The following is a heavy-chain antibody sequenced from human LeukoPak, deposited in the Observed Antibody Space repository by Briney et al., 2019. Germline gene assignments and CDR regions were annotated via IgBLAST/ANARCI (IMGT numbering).Heavy chain of an antibody. D-gene: IGHD6-19*01. CDR2: INPKTGGT. CDR1: GYTFTGYY. CDR3: ARIHSSHFANWYFDL. J-gene: IGHJ2*01. Sequence: GASVKVSCKASGYTFTGYYMHWVRQAPGQGFEWMGWINPKTGGTEHAQKFQGRVTMTRDTSISTAYMELSRLRSDDTAVYYCARIHSSHFANWYFDLWGRGTLVTVSS. V-gene: IGHV1-2*02.